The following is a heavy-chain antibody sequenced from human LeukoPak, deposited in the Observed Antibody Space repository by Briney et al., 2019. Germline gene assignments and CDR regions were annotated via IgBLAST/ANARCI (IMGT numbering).Heavy chain of an antibody. V-gene: IGHV4-59*01. D-gene: IGHD3-22*01. CDR2: IYYSGNT. CDR3: AGEDYFDTSGYASWRFDI. J-gene: IGHJ3*02. CDR1: GASISDYY. Sequence: KPSETLSLTCTVSGASISDYYWTWLRQPPGKGLEWIGHIYYSGNTNYNPSLKSRVTISIDTSKNQFSLKLSSVTTADTAVYYCAGEDYFDTSGYASWRFDIWGQGTMVTVSS.